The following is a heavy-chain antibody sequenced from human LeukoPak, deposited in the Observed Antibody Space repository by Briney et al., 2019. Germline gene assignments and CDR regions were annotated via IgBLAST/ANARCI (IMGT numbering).Heavy chain of an antibody. J-gene: IGHJ4*02. CDR1: GFTFSRFW. CDR2: MNQDGSER. CDR3: ASGSYRENFDY. D-gene: IGHD3-16*02. V-gene: IGHV3-7*01. Sequence: PGGSLRLSCAASGFTFSRFWMSWVRQAPQKGLEWVATMNQDGSERYYVDSVKGRCTISRDNAKNSLYLQISNLRVEDTAVYYCASGSYRENFDYWGQGIPVTVSS.